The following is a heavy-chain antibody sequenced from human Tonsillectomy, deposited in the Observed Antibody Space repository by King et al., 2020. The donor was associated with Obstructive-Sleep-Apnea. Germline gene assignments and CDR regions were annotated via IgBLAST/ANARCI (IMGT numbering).Heavy chain of an antibody. V-gene: IGHV4-39*07. J-gene: IGHJ4*02. D-gene: IGHD4-23*01. Sequence: QLQESGPGLVKPSETLSLTCTVSGGSISSSSYYWGWIRQPPGKGLEWIGSIYYSGSTYYNPSLKSRVTISVDTSKNQFSLKLSSVTAADTAVYYCARDHIGGNSGDSYYFDYRGQGTLVTVSS. CDR3: ARDHIGGNSGDSYYFDY. CDR1: GGSISSSSYY. CDR2: IYYSGST.